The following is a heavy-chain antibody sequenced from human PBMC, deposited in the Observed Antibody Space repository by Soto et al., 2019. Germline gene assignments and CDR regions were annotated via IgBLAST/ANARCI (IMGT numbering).Heavy chain of an antibody. CDR2: IYATGTI. Sequence: SETLSLTGTVSGASISGFYWSWIRKSAGKGLEWIGRIYATGTIDYNPSLKSRVMMSVDTSKKQFSLKLRSVTAADTAVYYCVRDGTKTLRDWFDPWGQGISVTVSS. CDR1: GASISGFY. CDR3: VRDGTKTLRDWFDP. J-gene: IGHJ5*02. V-gene: IGHV4-4*07. D-gene: IGHD1-1*01.